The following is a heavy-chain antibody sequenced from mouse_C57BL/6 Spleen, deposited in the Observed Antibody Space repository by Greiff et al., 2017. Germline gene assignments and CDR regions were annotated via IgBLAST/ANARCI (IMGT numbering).Heavy chain of an antibody. CDR3: ARPYYSNYGDYAMDY. Sequence: QVQLQQSGPELVKPGASVKISCKASGYAFSSSWMNWVKQRPGKGLEWIGRIYPGDGDTNYNGKFKGTATLTADKSSSTAYMQLSSLTSEDSAVYFCARPYYSNYGDYAMDYWGQGTSVTVSS. J-gene: IGHJ4*01. D-gene: IGHD2-5*01. CDR1: GYAFSSSW. V-gene: IGHV1-82*01. CDR2: IYPGDGDT.